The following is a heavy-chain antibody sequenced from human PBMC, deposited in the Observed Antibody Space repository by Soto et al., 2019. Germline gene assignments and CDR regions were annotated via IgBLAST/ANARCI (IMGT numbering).Heavy chain of an antibody. CDR1: GGSISSSSYY. CDR3: ARHGSRGYYIDY. Sequence: PSGTLSLTCTVSGGSISSSSYYWGWIRQPPGKGLEWIGSIYYSGSTYYNPSLKSRVTISVDTSKNQFSLKLSSVTAADTAVYYCARHGSRGYYIDYWGQGTLVTVSS. J-gene: IGHJ4*02. V-gene: IGHV4-39*01. CDR2: IYYSGST.